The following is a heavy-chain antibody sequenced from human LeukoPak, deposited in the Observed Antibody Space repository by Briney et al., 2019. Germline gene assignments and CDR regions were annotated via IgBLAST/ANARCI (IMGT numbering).Heavy chain of an antibody. CDR1: GYTFTGYY. D-gene: IGHD2-2*01. CDR2: INPNSGGT. J-gene: IGHJ5*02. CDR3: AKSFERTVVVPAAFPTEKNCFAP. Sequence: ASVKVSCKASGYTFTGYYMHWVRQAPGQGLEWMGWINPNSGGTNYAQKFQGRVTMTRDTSISTAYMELSRLRSDDTAVYYCAKSFERTVVVPAAFPTEKNCFAPGGKETLVTVPS. V-gene: IGHV1-2*02.